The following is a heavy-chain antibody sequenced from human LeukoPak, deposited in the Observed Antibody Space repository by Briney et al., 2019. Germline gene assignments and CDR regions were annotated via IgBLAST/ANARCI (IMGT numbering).Heavy chain of an antibody. V-gene: IGHV3-23*01. D-gene: IGHD2-2*01. CDR2: ISGSGAST. J-gene: IGHJ4*02. CDR1: EFSFSSYA. Sequence: GGSLRLSCAASEFSFSSYAMSWVRQSPGKGLNWVSTISGSGASTYYAESVKGRFTISRDNSKNTLYLQMNSLRAEDTAVYYCAKDHAASSYGYFGHWGQGALVTVSS. CDR3: AKDHAASSYGYFGH.